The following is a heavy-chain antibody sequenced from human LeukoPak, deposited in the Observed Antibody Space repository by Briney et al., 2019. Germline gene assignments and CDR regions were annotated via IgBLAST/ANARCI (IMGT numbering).Heavy chain of an antibody. Sequence: ASVKVSCKASGYTFTSYYMHWVRQAPGQGLEWMGGINPSGGSTSYAQKFQGRLTMTRDTSTSTVYMEPSSLRSEDTAVYYCARATRVCPNFVYWGQGTLVTVSS. CDR2: INPSGGST. V-gene: IGHV1-46*01. D-gene: IGHD3-10*01. CDR3: ARATRVCPNFVY. CDR1: GYTFTSYY. J-gene: IGHJ4*02.